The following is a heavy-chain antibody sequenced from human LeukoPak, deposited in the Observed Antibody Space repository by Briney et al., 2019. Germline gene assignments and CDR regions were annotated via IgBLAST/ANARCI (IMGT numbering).Heavy chain of an antibody. CDR3: ARDPLAYCGGDCYSQAGHDY. CDR1: GGSISSGDYY. V-gene: IGHV4-30-4*01. CDR2: IYYSGST. Sequence: SETLSLTCTVSGGSISSGDYYWSWIRQPPGKGLEWIGYIYYSGSTYYNPSLKSRVTISVDTSKNQFSLKLSSVTAADTAVYYCARDPLAYCGGDCYSQAGHDYWGQGTLVTVSS. D-gene: IGHD2-21*02. J-gene: IGHJ4*02.